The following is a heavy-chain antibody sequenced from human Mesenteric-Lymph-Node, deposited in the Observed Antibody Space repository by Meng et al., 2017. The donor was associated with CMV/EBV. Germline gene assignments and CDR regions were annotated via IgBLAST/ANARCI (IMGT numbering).Heavy chain of an antibody. Sequence: SGFTIRRHWMHWVRQVPGKGLACVSRIKSDGSYRDYADFVQGRFTISRDNNKNTLYLQMNSLRAEDTAVYYCAKLTGYDFWSGYYEDSWGQGTLVTVSS. J-gene: IGHJ4*02. CDR1: GFTIRRHW. D-gene: IGHD3-3*01. CDR3: AKLTGYDFWSGYYEDS. CDR2: IKSDGSYR. V-gene: IGHV3-74*01.